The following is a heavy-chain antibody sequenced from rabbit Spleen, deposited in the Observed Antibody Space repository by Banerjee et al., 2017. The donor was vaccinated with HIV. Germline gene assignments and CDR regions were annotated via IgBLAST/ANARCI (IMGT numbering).Heavy chain of an antibody. CDR2: IYTSDGTT. D-gene: IGHD1-1*01. J-gene: IGHJ6*01. V-gene: IGHV1S40*01. Sequence: QSLEESGGGLVKPGASLTLTCKASGFSFNSGYDMCWVRQAPGKGLEWIACIYTSDGTTYYASWAKGRFTISKTSSTTVTLQMTSLTGADTATYFCARDTSSSFSSYGMDLWGPGTLVTVS. CDR3: ARDTSSSFSSYGMDL. CDR1: GFSFNSGYD.